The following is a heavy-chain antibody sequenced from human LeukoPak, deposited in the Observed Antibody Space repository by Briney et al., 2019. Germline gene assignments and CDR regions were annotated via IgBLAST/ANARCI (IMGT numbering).Heavy chain of an antibody. V-gene: IGHV3-23*01. J-gene: IGHJ4*02. CDR2: IGSGGTT. Sequence: GGSLRLSCAASGLTFSNYAMSWVRQAPGQGLEWVSSIGSGGTTHYADSVKGRFTISRDNSKNTLFLQMNSLRAEDTAVYYCAKYFYDSSTYSFDYWGQGALVTVSS. CDR1: GLTFSNYA. D-gene: IGHD3-22*01. CDR3: AKYFYDSSTYSFDY.